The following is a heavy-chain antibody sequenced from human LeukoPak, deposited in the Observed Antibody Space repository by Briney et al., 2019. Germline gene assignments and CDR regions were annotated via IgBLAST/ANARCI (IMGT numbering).Heavy chain of an antibody. CDR2: ITDDGETT. J-gene: IGHJ4*02. Sequence: GGSLRLSCVASGFTFSSYEMSWIRQAPGKGLEWISYITDDGETTYYGDSVRGRFVISRDNAKNSLYLQLNSPGVQDTAVYYCMRKGNFDTWGQGTLVTVSS. CDR3: MRKGNFDT. V-gene: IGHV3-48*03. CDR1: GFTFSSYE.